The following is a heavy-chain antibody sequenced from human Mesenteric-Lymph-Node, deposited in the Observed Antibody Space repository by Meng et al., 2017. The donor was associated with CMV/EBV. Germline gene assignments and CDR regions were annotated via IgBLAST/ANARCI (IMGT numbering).Heavy chain of an antibody. V-gene: IGHV3-21*01. CDR3: ARSSHHTYCSSTSCYTGRYPNWFDP. J-gene: IGHJ5*02. Sequence: GESLKIPCAASGFTFSSYSMNWVRQAPGKGLEWVSSISSSSSYIYYADSVKGRFTISRDNAKNSLYLQMNSLRAEDTAVYYCARSSHHTYCSSTSCYTGRYPNWFDPWGQGTLVTVSS. CDR1: GFTFSSYS. CDR2: ISSSSSYI. D-gene: IGHD2-2*02.